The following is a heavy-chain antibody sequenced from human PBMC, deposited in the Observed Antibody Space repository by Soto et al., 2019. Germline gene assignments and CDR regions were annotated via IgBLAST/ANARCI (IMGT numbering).Heavy chain of an antibody. Sequence: LRLSCSASGFTFSNFAMHWVRQAPGKGLEYVSGITSNGDDTYHADSVQGRFTISRDNPKSTLYLQMTSLRVEDTAVYYCVKGNQLLRYYFEYWGRGALVTVSS. V-gene: IGHV3-64D*06. J-gene: IGHJ4*02. CDR1: GFTFSNFA. CDR3: VKGNQLLRYYFEY. D-gene: IGHD2-2*01. CDR2: ITSNGDDT.